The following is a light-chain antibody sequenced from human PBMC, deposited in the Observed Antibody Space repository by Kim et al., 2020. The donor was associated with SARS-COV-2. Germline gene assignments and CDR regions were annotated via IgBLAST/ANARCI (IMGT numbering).Light chain of an antibody. CDR1: NSNVGSNF. Sequence: QAVVTRPPSASGTPGQRVTISCSGSNSNVGSNFVFWYQQLPGTAPKLLVYDNFQRPSGVPDRFSGSKSGTSASLAIGGLRSEDEADYYCSSWDDSLSTLVFGGGTQLTVL. V-gene: IGLV1-47*02. CDR2: DNF. J-gene: IGLJ2*01. CDR3: SSWDDSLSTLV.